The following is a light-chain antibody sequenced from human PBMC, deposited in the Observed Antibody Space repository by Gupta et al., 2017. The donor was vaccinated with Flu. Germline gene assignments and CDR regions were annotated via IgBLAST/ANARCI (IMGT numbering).Light chain of an antibody. Sequence: SSELTQPPSVSVSPGQTARLTCSGDSLPKKYAYWYQQKSGQAPVLVIYEDNKRPSGIPDRFSGSNSETMATLTISGAQVEDEADYYCYSRDSSDKGVFGGGTELIV. V-gene: IGLV3-10*01. J-gene: IGLJ3*02. CDR1: SLPKKY. CDR3: YSRDSSDKGV. CDR2: EDN.